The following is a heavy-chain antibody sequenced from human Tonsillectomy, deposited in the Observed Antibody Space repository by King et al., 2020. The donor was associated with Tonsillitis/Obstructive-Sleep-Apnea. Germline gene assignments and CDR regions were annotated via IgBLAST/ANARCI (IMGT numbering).Heavy chain of an antibody. J-gene: IGHJ3*02. CDR1: GYTFTGYY. CDR3: ARARKRWLQLIVGPQDDAFDI. Sequence: QLVQSGAEVKKPGASVKVSCKASGYTFTGYYMHWVRQAPGQGLEWMGRINPNSGGTNYAQKFQGRVTMTRDTSISTAYMELSRLRSDDTVVYYCARARKRWLQLIVGPQDDAFDIWGQGTMVTVSS. D-gene: IGHD5-24*01. V-gene: IGHV1-2*05. CDR2: INPNSGGT.